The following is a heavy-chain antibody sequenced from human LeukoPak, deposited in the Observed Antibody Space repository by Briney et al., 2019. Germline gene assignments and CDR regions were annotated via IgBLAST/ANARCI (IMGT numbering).Heavy chain of an antibody. CDR3: ARGYSSGYSRWFDY. D-gene: IGHD3-22*01. Sequence: SETLSLTCTVSGGSISSYYWSWIQQPPGKGLEWIGYIYYSGSTNYNPSLKSRVTISVDTSKNQFSLKLSSVTAADTAVYYCARGYSSGYSRWFDYWGQGTLVTVSS. CDR2: IYYSGST. J-gene: IGHJ4*02. V-gene: IGHV4-59*01. CDR1: GGSISSYY.